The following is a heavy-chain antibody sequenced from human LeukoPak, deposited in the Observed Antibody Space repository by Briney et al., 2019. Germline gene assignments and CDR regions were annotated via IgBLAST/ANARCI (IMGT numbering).Heavy chain of an antibody. J-gene: IGHJ4*02. CDR2: INPNSGGT. CDR1: GYTFTGYY. D-gene: IGHD3-22*01. V-gene: IGHV1-2*02. CDR3: ARDGVPLYYYDSSGYYYIDY. Sequence: GASVKVSCKASGYTFTGYYMHWVRQAPGQGLEWMGWINPNSGGTNYAQKFQGRVTMTRDTSISTAYMELSRLRSDDTAVYYCARDGVPLYYYDSSGYYYIDYWGQGTLVTVSS.